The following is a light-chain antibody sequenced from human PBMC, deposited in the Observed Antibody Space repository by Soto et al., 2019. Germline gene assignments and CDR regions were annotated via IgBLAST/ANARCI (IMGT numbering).Light chain of an antibody. CDR2: NDN. CDR3: AAWDVSLNGFYV. V-gene: IGLV1-44*01. J-gene: IGLJ1*01. Sequence: QSVLTQPPSASGTPGQRVTISSSGSSSNIGSTSVNWYQQLPGTAPKLLIYNDNQWPSGVPDRFSGSRSGTSASLAISGLQSEDEADYYCAAWDVSLNGFYVFGSGTKATVL. CDR1: SSNIGSTS.